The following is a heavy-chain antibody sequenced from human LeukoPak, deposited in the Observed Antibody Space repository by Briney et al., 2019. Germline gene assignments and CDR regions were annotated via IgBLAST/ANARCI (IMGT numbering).Heavy chain of an antibody. Sequence: TSETLSLTCAVSGGSISSSNWWSWVRQPPGKGLEWIGEIYHSGSTNYNPSLKSRVTISVDRSKNQFSLKVSSVTAADTAVYYCARGVTIFGVARYFFDYWGQGALVTVSS. CDR1: GGSISSSNW. J-gene: IGHJ4*02. D-gene: IGHD3-3*01. V-gene: IGHV4-4*02. CDR3: ARGVTIFGVARYFFDY. CDR2: IYHSGST.